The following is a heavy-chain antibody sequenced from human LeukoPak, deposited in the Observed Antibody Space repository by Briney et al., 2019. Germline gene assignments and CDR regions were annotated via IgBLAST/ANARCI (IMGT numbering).Heavy chain of an antibody. CDR2: ISYDGSNK. D-gene: IGHD5-18*01. V-gene: IGHV3-30*03. CDR1: GFTFSSYG. Sequence: QTGGSLRLSCAASGFTFSSYGMHWVRQAPGKGLEWVAVISYDGSNKYYADSVKGRFTISRDNSKNTLYLQMNSLRAEDTAVYYCAPDGSPAMVGFDYWGQGTLVTVSS. CDR3: APDGSPAMVGFDY. J-gene: IGHJ4*02.